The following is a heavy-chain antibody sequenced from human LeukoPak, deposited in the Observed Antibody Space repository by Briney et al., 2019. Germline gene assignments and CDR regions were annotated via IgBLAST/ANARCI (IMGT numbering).Heavy chain of an antibody. CDR2: ISWNSGSI. D-gene: IGHD5-24*01. J-gene: IGHJ4*02. V-gene: IGHV3-9*01. CDR3: VKAGDGD. CDR1: GFTFDDYA. Sequence: PGRSLRLSCAASGFTFDDYAMHWVRHAPGKGLEWVSGISWNSGSIGYADSVKGRFTISRDNAKNSLYLQMNSLRDEDTALYYCVKAGDGDWGQGTLVTVSS.